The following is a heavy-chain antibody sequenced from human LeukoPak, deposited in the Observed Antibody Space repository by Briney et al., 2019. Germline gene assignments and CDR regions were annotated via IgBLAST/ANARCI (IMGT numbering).Heavy chain of an antibody. V-gene: IGHV3-48*04. J-gene: IGHJ5*02. D-gene: IGHD2-2*02. CDR1: GFTFSSYV. CDR2: ISSSGSTI. Sequence: GGSLRLSCAASGFTFSSYVMSWVRQAPGKGLEWVSYISSSGSTIYYADSVKGRFTISRDNAKNSLYLQMNSLRAEDTAVYYCARDAKDIVVVPAAINNWFDPWGQGTLVTVSS. CDR3: ARDAKDIVVVPAAINNWFDP.